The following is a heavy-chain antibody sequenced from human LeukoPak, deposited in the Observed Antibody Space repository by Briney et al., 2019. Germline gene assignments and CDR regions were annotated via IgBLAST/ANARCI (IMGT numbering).Heavy chain of an antibody. CDR1: GGSISSYY. D-gene: IGHD3-22*01. CDR2: IYYSGST. V-gene: IGHV4-59*12. J-gene: IGHJ4*02. CDR3: ARDGDYYYDSSGYYPRFFDY. Sequence: TSETLSLTCTVSGGSISSYYWSWIRQPPGKGLEWIGYIYYSGSTYYNPSLKSRVTISVDTSKNQFSLKLSSVTAADTAVYYCARDGDYYYDSSGYYPRFFDYWGQGTLVTVSS.